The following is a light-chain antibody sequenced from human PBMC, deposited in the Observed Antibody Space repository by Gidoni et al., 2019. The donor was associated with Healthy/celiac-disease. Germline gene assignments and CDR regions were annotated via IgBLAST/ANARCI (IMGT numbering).Light chain of an antibody. V-gene: IGKV2-28*01. CDR1: QGLLHSNGYNY. Sequence: IVMTQSPLSLPVTPGEPASISCRSSQGLLHSNGYNYWDWYLQKPGQSPQLLIYLGSNRASGVPDRFSGSGSGTDFTLKISRVEAEDVGVYYCMQALQTPKTFGQGTKVEIK. CDR2: LGS. CDR3: MQALQTPKT. J-gene: IGKJ1*01.